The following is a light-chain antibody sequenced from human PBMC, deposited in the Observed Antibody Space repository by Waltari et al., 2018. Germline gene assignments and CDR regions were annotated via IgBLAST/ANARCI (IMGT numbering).Light chain of an antibody. CDR3: HQYGSSPRT. J-gene: IGKJ1*01. Sequence: DIQMTQSPSSLSASVGDRVTITCRASQTISTFLNWYQQKPGKAPRVLIYDASSLQSGVPSRFSGSGSGTDFTLTISSLQPEDFAVYYCHQYGSSPRTFGQGTKVEIK. CDR1: QTISTF. V-gene: IGKV1-39*01. CDR2: DAS.